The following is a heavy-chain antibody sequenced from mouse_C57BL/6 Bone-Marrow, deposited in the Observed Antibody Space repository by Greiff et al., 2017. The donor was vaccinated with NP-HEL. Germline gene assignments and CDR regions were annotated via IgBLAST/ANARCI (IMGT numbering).Heavy chain of an antibody. D-gene: IGHD2-14*01. CDR2: IDPENGDT. V-gene: IGHV14-4*01. Sequence: VQLQQSGAELVRPGASVKLSCTASGFNIKDDYMHWVKQRPEQGLEWIGWIDPENGDTEYASKFQGKATITADTSSNTAYLQLSSLTSEDTAVYYCTTEGVRCAMDYWGQGTSVTVSS. CDR1: GFNIKDDY. J-gene: IGHJ4*01. CDR3: TTEGVRCAMDY.